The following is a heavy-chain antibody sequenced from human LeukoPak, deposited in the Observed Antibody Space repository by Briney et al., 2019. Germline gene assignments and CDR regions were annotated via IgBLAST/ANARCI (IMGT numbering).Heavy chain of an antibody. V-gene: IGHV3-53*01. J-gene: IGHJ6*02. CDR1: GFTVSSNY. Sequence: GGSLRLSCAVSGFTVSSNYMSWVRQAPGKGLEWVSVIYSGGSTYYPAPGKGQSPISRENSKNTVYLQMNSLRAENTAVYYCASPLWFGESLVSGMDVWGQGTTVTVSS. D-gene: IGHD3-10*01. CDR3: ASPLWFGESLVSGMDV. CDR2: IYSGGST.